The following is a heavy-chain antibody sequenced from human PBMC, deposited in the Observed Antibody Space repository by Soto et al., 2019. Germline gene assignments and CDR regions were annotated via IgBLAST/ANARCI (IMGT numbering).Heavy chain of an antibody. CDR2: MNPYNGNA. CDR1: GYTFITYD. CDR3: ARRKERSGPNYFDS. J-gene: IGHJ4*02. V-gene: IGHV1-8*01. D-gene: IGHD6-25*01. Sequence: ASVKVSCKASGYTFITYDINWGRQATGQGLEWMGWMNPYNGNAGYAQKFQGRVTMTRNTSISTAYMELSSLRSDDTAVYFCARRKERSGPNYFDSCGQGSLVADYS.